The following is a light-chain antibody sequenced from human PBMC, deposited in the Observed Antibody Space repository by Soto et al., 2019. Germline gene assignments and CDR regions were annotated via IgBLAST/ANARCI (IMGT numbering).Light chain of an antibody. J-gene: IGLJ1*01. Sequence: QSVLTQPASVSGSPGQSITISCTGTSSDLGGYNYVSWYQQLPGKVPKLIIYDVSNRPSGVSDRFSGSKSGNAASLTISVLQAEDEADYYCSSYTSTSTLYVFGTGTKLTVL. CDR1: SSDLGGYNY. CDR2: DVS. V-gene: IGLV2-14*03. CDR3: SSYTSTSTLYV.